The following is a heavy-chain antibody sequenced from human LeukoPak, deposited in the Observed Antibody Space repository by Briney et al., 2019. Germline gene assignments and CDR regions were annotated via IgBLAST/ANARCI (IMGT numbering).Heavy chain of an antibody. V-gene: IGHV3-7*01. CDR3: ARESFAARWD. D-gene: IGHD6-6*01. Sequence: PGGSLRLSCAASGFTFSRYWMSWVRQAPGKGLEWVANIKQDGSQKSYVDSVKGRFTISRDNANNLLYLQMHSLRAEDTAVYYCARESFAARWDWGQGTLVTVSS. CDR1: GFTFSRYW. J-gene: IGHJ4*02. CDR2: IKQDGSQK.